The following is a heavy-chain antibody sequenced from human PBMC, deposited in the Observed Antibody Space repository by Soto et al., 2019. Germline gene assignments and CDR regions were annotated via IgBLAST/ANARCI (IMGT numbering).Heavy chain of an antibody. CDR3: ARGKDGYHSD. CDR1: GGSISSYY. Sequence: QVQLQGSGPGLVKPSETLSLSCSVSGGSISSYYWSWIRQPPGKGLEWIGYIYSSGSTNYNPSLKGRFTISIDTSKNQFSLKLSSVTAADTAVYYCARGKDGYHSDWGQGTLVTVSS. V-gene: IGHV4-59*01. J-gene: IGHJ4*02. D-gene: IGHD5-12*01. CDR2: IYSSGST.